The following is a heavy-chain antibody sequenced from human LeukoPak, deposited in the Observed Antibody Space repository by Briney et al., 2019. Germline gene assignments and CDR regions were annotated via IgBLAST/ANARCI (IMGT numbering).Heavy chain of an antibody. J-gene: IGHJ3*02. CDR2: IYYSGST. V-gene: IGHV4-59*08. D-gene: IGHD5-18*01. CDR3: ARRGYSYGVDAFDI. CDR1: GGSISSYY. Sequence: NPSETLSLTCTVSGGSISSYYWSWIRQPPGKGLEWIGYIYYSGSTNYNPSLKSRVTTSVDTSKNQFSLKLSSVTAADTAVYYCARRGYSYGVDAFDIWGQGTMVTVSS.